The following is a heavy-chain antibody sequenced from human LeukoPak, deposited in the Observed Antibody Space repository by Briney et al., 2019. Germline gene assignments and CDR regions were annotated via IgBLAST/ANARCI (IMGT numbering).Heavy chain of an antibody. CDR2: ITSTSSYI. CDR3: ARGSGSYDY. Sequence: GGSLRLSCAASGFSLSSYTMNWVRQAPGKGLEWVSSITSTSSYIYYADSVKGRFTISRDNAKNSLYLQMNSLRAEDTAVYYCARGSGSYDYWGQGTLVTVSS. CDR1: GFSLSSYT. J-gene: IGHJ4*02. D-gene: IGHD1-26*01. V-gene: IGHV3-21*01.